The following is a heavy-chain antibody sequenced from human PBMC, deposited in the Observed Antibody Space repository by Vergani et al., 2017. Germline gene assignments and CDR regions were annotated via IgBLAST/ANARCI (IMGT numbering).Heavy chain of an antibody. V-gene: IGHV1-69*04. J-gene: IGHJ6*03. D-gene: IGHD6-19*01. CDR3: ARDPVAGYYYYYMDV. CDR1: GGTFSSYA. CDR2: IIPILGIA. Sequence: QVQLVQSGAEVKKPGASVKVSCKASGGTFSSYAISWVRQAPGQGLEWMGRIIPILGIANYAQKFQGRVTITADKSTSTAYMELSRLRADDTAVYYCARDPVAGYYYYYMDVWGKGTTVTVSS.